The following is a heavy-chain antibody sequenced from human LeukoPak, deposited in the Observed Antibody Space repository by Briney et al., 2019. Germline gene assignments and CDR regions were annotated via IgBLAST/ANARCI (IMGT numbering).Heavy chain of an antibody. CDR1: GFTFSSYG. Sequence: PGGSLRLSCAASGFTFSSYGMSWVRQAPGKGLEWVSGIRAGGDNTYYADSVKGRFTISSDNSKNTVYLQMTSLRVDDTAVYYCAKFDRTATYFDSWGQGTLVTISS. D-gene: IGHD2-21*02. J-gene: IGHJ4*02. CDR3: AKFDRTATYFDS. V-gene: IGHV3-23*01. CDR2: IRAGGDNT.